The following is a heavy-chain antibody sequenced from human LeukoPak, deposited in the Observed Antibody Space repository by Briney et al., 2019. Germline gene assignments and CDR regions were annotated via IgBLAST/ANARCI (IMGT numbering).Heavy chain of an antibody. CDR3: ARGMLRWLQFSTPFFDY. CDR2: INHSGST. V-gene: IGHV4-34*01. J-gene: IGHJ4*02. D-gene: IGHD5-24*01. CDR1: GGSFSGYY. Sequence: SETLSLTCAVYGGSFSGYYWSWIRQPPGKGLEWIGEINHSGSTNYNPSLKSRVTISVDTSKNQFSLKLSSVTATDTAVYYCARGMLRWLQFSTPFFDYWGQGTLVTVSS.